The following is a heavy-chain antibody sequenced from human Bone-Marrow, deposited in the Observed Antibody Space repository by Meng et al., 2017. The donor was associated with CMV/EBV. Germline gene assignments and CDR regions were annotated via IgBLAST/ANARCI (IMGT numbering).Heavy chain of an antibody. CDR3: ARQKGDSSGYYLGNAFDS. J-gene: IGHJ3*02. V-gene: IGHV3-66*02. D-gene: IGHD3-22*01. CDR1: FTVGSDY. CDR2: IYSGGST. Sequence: FTVGSDYMSLVRQAPGKGLEWVSVIYSGGSTYNADSVKSRFTISRDNSKNTLYLQMNSLRAEDTAVYYCARQKGDSSGYYLGNAFDSWGQGTMVTVSS.